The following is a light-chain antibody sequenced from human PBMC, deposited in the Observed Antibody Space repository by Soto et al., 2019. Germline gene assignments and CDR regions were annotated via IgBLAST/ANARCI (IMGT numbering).Light chain of an antibody. Sequence: EIVLTQSPATLSLYPGERATLSCRASQSVSSYLAWYQQKPGQAPRLLIYDASNRATGIPARFSGSGSGTDFTLTISSLEPEDFAVYYCQQRSNWPFTFGGGTKVDIK. CDR2: DAS. CDR3: QQRSNWPFT. CDR1: QSVSSY. J-gene: IGKJ4*01. V-gene: IGKV3-11*01.